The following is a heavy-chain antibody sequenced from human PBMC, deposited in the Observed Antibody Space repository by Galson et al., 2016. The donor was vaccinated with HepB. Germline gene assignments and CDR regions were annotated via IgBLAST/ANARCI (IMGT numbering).Heavy chain of an antibody. J-gene: IGHJ4*02. CDR1: GFMVSSTY. D-gene: IGHD3-9*01. V-gene: IGHV3-21*06. CDR3: ARSILTGTPLNDY. CDR2: ISGSGNSI. Sequence: SLRLSCAASGFMVSSTYVSWVRQAPGKGLEWVSSISGSGNSIYNADLVKGRFTISRDNAKNSLYLQMSSLRAEDTAMYYCARSILTGTPLNDYWGQGILVTVSS.